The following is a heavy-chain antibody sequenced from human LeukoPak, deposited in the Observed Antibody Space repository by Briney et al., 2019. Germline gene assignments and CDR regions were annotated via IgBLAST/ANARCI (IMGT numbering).Heavy chain of an antibody. CDR2: IRSKAYGGTT. V-gene: IGHV3-49*04. CDR1: GFTCGDYA. D-gene: IGHD3-3*01. J-gene: IGHJ4*02. Sequence: TGGSLRLSCTASGFTCGDYAMSWVRQAPGKGLEWVGFIRSKAYGGTTEYAASVKGRFTISRDDSKSIAYLQMNSLKTEDTAVYYCTRDLTYDFWSGYLDYWGQGTLVTVSS. CDR3: TRDLTYDFWSGYLDY.